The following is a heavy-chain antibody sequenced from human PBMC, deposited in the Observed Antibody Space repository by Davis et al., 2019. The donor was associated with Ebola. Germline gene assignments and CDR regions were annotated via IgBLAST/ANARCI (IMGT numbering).Heavy chain of an antibody. CDR3: ARSFHSGGIRTGFWDY. Sequence: PGGSLRLSCAVSGFTFSNYALHWVRQAPGKGLEWVAAISYDGNYIYYADSVRGRFTISREDSENTLYLQMNSLRAEDTALYYCARSFHSGGIRTGFWDYWGQGTLVTVSS. CDR1: GFTFSNYA. V-gene: IGHV3-30-3*01. J-gene: IGHJ4*02. CDR2: ISYDGNYI. D-gene: IGHD2-15*01.